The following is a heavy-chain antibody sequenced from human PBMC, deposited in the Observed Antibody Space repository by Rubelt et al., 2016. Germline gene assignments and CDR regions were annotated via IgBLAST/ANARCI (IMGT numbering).Heavy chain of an antibody. Sequence: QVQLVQSGAEVKKPGASVKVSCKASGYTFTSYAMHWVRQAPGQRLEWMGWINAGNGNTKYSQKFQVRVTITRDTSASTAYMELSSLRSEDTAVYYCAGPYYYDSSGYYYAYWGQGTLVTVAS. J-gene: IGHJ4*02. V-gene: IGHV1-3*01. CDR2: INAGNGNT. CDR1: GYTFTSYA. D-gene: IGHD3-22*01. CDR3: AGPYYYDSSGYYYAY.